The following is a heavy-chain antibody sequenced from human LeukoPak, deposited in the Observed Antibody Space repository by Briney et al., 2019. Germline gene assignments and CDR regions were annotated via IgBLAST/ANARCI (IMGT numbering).Heavy chain of an antibody. Sequence: GGSLRLSCAASGFTFSSYGMHWVRQAPGKGLEWVAVISYDGSNKYYADSVKGRFTISRDNSKNTLYLQMNSLRAEDTAVYYCAKDPDPQWLASPDYWGQGTLVTVSS. J-gene: IGHJ4*02. CDR1: GFTFSSYG. CDR3: AKDPDPQWLASPDY. V-gene: IGHV3-30*18. D-gene: IGHD6-19*01. CDR2: ISYDGSNK.